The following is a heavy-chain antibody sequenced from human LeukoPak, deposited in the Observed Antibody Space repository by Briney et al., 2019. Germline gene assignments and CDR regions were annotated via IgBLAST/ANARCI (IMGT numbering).Heavy chain of an antibody. Sequence: GGSLRLSCAGSGFIFSSTWMPWVRQAPGEGLVWVSRINSDGSTINYADSVKGRLTISRDNARNTLYLQMNSLRVEDTALYFCATAGNYRFDYWGQGTLVTVSS. J-gene: IGHJ4*02. CDR3: ATAGNYRFDY. D-gene: IGHD1-7*01. CDR1: GFIFSSTW. V-gene: IGHV3-74*01. CDR2: INSDGSTI.